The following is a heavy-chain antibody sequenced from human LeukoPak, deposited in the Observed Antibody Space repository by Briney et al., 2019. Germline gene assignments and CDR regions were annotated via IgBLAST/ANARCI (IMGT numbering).Heavy chain of an antibody. CDR1: GGSISSSSYY. J-gene: IGHJ5*02. D-gene: IGHD6-13*01. Sequence: PSETLSHTCTVSGGSISSSSYYWGWIRQPPGKGLEWIGSIYCSGSTYYNPSLKSRVTISVDTSKNQFSLKLSSVTAADTAVYYCARRAPSSSWLNWFDPWGQGTLVTVSS. CDR2: IYCSGST. V-gene: IGHV4-39*01. CDR3: ARRAPSSSWLNWFDP.